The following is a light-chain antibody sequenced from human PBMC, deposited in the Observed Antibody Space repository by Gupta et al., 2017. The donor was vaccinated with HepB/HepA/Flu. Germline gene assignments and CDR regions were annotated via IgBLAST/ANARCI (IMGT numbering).Light chain of an antibody. V-gene: IGLV2-11*01. CDR3: CSYAGRYFV. J-gene: IGLJ2*01. CDR2: DVS. Sequence: QSALTQPRSVSGSPGQSVTISCTGTSSDVGGYNYVSWYQQHPGKAPKRRMYDVSKRPSGVPDRFCGSKSGNKVYPKISGLQAEEEAEEYCCSYAGRYFVFGGGTKITVL. CDR1: SSDVGGYNY.